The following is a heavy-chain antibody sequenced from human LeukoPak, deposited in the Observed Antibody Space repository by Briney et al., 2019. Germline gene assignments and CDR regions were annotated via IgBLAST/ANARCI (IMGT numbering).Heavy chain of an antibody. V-gene: IGHV1-18*04. CDR3: ARALYHTFDY. J-gene: IGHJ4*02. Sequence: GASVKVSCKASGYTFTSYYMHWVRQAPGQGPEWMGWISANNNNTDNVQKLQGRVTMTTDTSTSTAYMELRSLRSDDTAVYYCARALYHTFDYWGQGTLVTVSS. D-gene: IGHD2-2*01. CDR2: ISANNNNT. CDR1: GYTFTSYY.